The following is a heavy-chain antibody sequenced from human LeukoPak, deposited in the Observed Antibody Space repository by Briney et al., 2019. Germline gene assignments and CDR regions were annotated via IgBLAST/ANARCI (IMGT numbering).Heavy chain of an antibody. CDR3: ARAPYVYSGHHDY. V-gene: IGHV3-21*01. Sequence: GGSLRLSCAASGFTFSSYSMNWVRQAPGKGLEWVSSISSSSSYIYYADSVKGRFTISRDNARNSLYLQMNSLRAEDTAVYYCARAPYVYSGHHDYWGQGTLVTVSS. CDR1: GFTFSSYS. CDR2: ISSSSSYI. D-gene: IGHD3-16*01. J-gene: IGHJ4*02.